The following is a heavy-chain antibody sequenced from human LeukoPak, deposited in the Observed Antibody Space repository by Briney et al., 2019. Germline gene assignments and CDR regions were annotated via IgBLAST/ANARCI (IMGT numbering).Heavy chain of an antibody. V-gene: IGHV3-11*03. CDR3: ARIPANSYYSDY. J-gene: IGHJ4*02. CDR1: GFTFSDYY. CDR2: ISYSSTYT. Sequence: RGSLRLSCAASGFTFSDYYMAWIRQPPRKGLEWISYISYSSTYTNYADSVKGRFTISRDDARTSVFLQMNSLRAEDTAVYYCARIPANSYYSDYWGPGSLVTVSS.